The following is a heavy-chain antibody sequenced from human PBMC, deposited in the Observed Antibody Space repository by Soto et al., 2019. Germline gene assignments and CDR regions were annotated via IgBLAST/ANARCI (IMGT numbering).Heavy chain of an antibody. CDR3: ARDLGAAALEWYGMDV. CDR2: IYYSGST. CDR1: GGSISSYY. D-gene: IGHD6-13*01. Sequence: SETLSLTCTVSGGSISSYYWSWIRQPPGKGLEWIGYIYYSGSTNYNPSLKSRVTISVDTSKNQFSLKLSSVTAADTAVYYCARDLGAAALEWYGMDVWGQGTTVTVS. J-gene: IGHJ6*02. V-gene: IGHV4-59*01.